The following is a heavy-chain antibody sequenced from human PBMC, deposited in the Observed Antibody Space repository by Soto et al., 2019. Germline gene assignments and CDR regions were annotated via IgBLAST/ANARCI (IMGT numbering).Heavy chain of an antibody. J-gene: IGHJ4*02. V-gene: IGHV1-3*01. D-gene: IGHD1-26*01. CDR1: GYTFTSYA. CDR3: ARDGAPSRGSYYHLVFDY. Sequence: VASVKVSCKASGYTFTSYAMHWVRQAPGQRLEWMGWINAGNGNTKYSQKFQGRVTITRDTSASTAYMELSSLRSEDTAVYYCARDGAPSRGSYYHLVFDYWGQGTLVTVSS. CDR2: INAGNGNT.